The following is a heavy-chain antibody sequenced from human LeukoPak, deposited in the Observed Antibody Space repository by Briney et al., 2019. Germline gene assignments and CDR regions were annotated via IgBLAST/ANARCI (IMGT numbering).Heavy chain of an antibody. J-gene: IGHJ6*02. V-gene: IGHV3-30*18. D-gene: IGHD3-16*01. Sequence: GGSLRLSCAASGFTFSGYGMHWVRQAPGKGLEWVAVISYDGSNKYYADSVKGRFTISRDNSKNTLYLQMNSLRAEDTAVYYCAKDFGFKSVYYYYGMDVWGQGTTVTVSS. CDR2: ISYDGSNK. CDR3: AKDFGFKSVYYYYGMDV. CDR1: GFTFSGYG.